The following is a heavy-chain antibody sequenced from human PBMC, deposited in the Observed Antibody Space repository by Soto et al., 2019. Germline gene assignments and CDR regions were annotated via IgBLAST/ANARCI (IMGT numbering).Heavy chain of an antibody. D-gene: IGHD6-25*01. CDR2: VTPDGRST. V-gene: IGHV3-74*01. J-gene: IGHJ3*02. Sequence: EVQLVESGGGLVQPGGSLRLSCAASGFSFSNYWVHWVRHAPGKGLVWVSRVTPDGRSTGYADSVKGRFTVSRDNAKNTVSLEMNSLRVEDTAVYYCTTLSSAVSYSAFDIWGQGTVIIVSS. CDR3: TTLSSAVSYSAFDI. CDR1: GFSFSNYW.